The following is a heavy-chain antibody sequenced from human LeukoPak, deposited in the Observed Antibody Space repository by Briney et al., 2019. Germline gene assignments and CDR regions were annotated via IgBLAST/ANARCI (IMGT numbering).Heavy chain of an antibody. Sequence: SETLSLTCTVSGGSISSGGYYWSWIRQPPGKGLEWIGYIYHSGSTYYNPSLKSRVTISVDRSKNQFSLKLSSVTAADTAVYYCARVPYYDFWSGYLNYYYYYMDVWGKGTTVTVSS. CDR1: GGSISSGGYY. V-gene: IGHV4-30-2*01. CDR2: IYHSGST. D-gene: IGHD3-3*01. CDR3: ARVPYYDFWSGYLNYYYYYMDV. J-gene: IGHJ6*03.